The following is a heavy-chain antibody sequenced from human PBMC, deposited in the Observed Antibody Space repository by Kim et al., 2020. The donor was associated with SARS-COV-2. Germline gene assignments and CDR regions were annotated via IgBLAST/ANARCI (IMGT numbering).Heavy chain of an antibody. D-gene: IGHD5-12*01. Sequence: TSYSPSFQGQVTISADKSISTAYLQWSSLKASDTAMYYCAREYSGYGIDYWGQGTLVTVSS. V-gene: IGHV5-51*01. J-gene: IGHJ4*02. CDR2: T. CDR3: AREYSGYGIDY.